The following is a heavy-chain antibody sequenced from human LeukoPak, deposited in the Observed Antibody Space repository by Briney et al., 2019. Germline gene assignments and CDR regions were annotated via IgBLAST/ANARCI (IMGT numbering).Heavy chain of an antibody. CDR1: GGSFSGYY. CDR3: ARGRRWDIVVVPAAITVRNWFDP. D-gene: IGHD2-2*01. CDR2: INHSGSI. Sequence: PSETLSLTCAVYGGSFSGYYWSWIRQPPGKGLEWIGEINHSGSINYNPSLKSRVTISVDTSKNQFSLKLSSVTAADTAVYYCARGRRWDIVVVPAAITVRNWFDPWGQGTLVTVSS. J-gene: IGHJ5*02. V-gene: IGHV4-34*01.